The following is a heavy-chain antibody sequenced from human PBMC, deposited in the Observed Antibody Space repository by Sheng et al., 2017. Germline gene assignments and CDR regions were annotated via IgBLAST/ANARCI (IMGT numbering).Heavy chain of an antibody. J-gene: IGHJ4*02. CDR2: IYSGGNT. CDR1: GFTVNHYY. D-gene: IGHD3-3*01. CDR3: ARGDEIDY. V-gene: IGHV3-66*01. Sequence: EVQLVESGGTLVQPGGSLRLSCAVSGFTVNHYYMNWVRQAPGKGLEWVSTIYSGGNTYYADAVKGRFTISRDISTNTVYLQMNNLRAEDTALYYCARGDEIDYWGQGTLGHRLL.